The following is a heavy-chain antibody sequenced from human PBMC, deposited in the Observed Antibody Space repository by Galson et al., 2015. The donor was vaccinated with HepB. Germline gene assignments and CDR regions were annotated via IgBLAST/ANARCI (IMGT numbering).Heavy chain of an antibody. CDR3: ARSIVGAKYHRNWFDP. J-gene: IGHJ5*02. CDR1: GGSISSGGYY. Sequence: TLSLTCTVSGGSISSGGYYWSWIRQHPGKGLEWIGFIYYSGSTYYNPSLKSRVTISVDTSKNQFSLKLSSVTAADTAVYYCARSIVGAKYHRNWFDPWGQGTLVTVSS. V-gene: IGHV4-31*03. CDR2: IYYSGST. D-gene: IGHD1-26*01.